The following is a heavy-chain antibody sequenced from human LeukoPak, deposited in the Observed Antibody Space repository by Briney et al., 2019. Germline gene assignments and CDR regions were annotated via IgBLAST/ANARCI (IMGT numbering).Heavy chain of an antibody. CDR1: GYTFTSYD. D-gene: IGHD3-10*01. V-gene: IGHV1-8*01. CDR3: AREGYSGRFDI. J-gene: IGHJ3*02. CDR2: MNPNSGNT. Sequence: AAAVKVSCKASGYTFTSYDINWVRQGTGQGVEWMGWMNPNSGNTGYAQKFQGRVTMTRTTSINTAYMELSRLRSDDKAVDYCAREGYSGRFDIWGQGTTVTVSS.